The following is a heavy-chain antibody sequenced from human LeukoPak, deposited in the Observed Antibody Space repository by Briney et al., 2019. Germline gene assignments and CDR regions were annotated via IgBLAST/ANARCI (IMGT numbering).Heavy chain of an antibody. D-gene: IGHD2-2*01. Sequence: ASVKVSCKASGYTFTSYGISWVRQAPGQGLEWMGWISAYNGNTNYAQKLQGRVTMTTDTSTSTAYMELRSLRSDDTAVYYCARSPVLGYCSSTGCFTHFEYWGQGTLVTVSS. CDR1: GYTFTSYG. V-gene: IGHV1-18*01. CDR2: ISAYNGNT. J-gene: IGHJ4*02. CDR3: ARSPVLGYCSSTGCFTHFEY.